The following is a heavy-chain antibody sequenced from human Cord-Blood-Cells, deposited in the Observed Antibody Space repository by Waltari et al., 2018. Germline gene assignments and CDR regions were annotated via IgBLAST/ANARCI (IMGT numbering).Heavy chain of an antibody. J-gene: IGHJ4*02. D-gene: IGHD1-26*01. Sequence: QVQLQESGPGLVKPSGTLSLTCAVSGGSISSSNWWSWVRQPPGKGLEWNGEICHSGSTNYHPSLKSRVTIPVDKSKSQFSLKRSSVTAADTAVYYCARGRRGGSYFDCWGQGTLVTVSS. CDR1: GGSISSSNW. CDR3: ARGRRGGSYFDC. V-gene: IGHV4-4*02. CDR2: ICHSGST.